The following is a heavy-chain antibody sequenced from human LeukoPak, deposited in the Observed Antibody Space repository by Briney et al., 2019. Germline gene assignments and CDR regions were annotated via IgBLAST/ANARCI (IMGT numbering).Heavy chain of an antibody. D-gene: IGHD2-2*01. CDR1: GFTFSNHA. J-gene: IGHJ5*02. V-gene: IGHV3-23*01. CDR2: ISDGGAAT. CDR3: AKALNVLVPSTSRWFDP. Sequence: GGSLRLSCAASGFTFSNHAMTWVRQAPGKGLEWVSTISDGGAATYYADSVKGRFTISRDNSKNTLSLQMNSLRAEDTAVYYCAKALNVLVPSTSRWFDPWGQGTLVTVSS.